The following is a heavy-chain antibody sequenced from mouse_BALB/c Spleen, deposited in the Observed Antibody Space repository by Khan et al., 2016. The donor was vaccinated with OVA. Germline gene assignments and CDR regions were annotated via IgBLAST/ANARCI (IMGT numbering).Heavy chain of an antibody. J-gene: IGHJ4*01. CDR1: GFSLTSYG. CDR2: IWSDGIT. V-gene: IGHV2-6*02. CDR3: ARSDFYAMDY. Sequence: QVQLKESGPGLVAPSQSLSITCTVSGFSLTSYGVHWVRQPPGKGLEWLVVIWSDGITTYNSTLKSRLSISKDNSKSQVFLKMNSLQTDDTAMYCCARSDFYAMDYWGQGTSVTVSS.